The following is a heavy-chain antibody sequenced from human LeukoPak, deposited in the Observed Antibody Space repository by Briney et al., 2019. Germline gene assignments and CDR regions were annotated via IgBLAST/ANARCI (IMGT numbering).Heavy chain of an antibody. CDR1: GYTFTGYY. CDR3: ARGPAIILNYYYYMDV. V-gene: IGHV1-2*02. D-gene: IGHD2-2*02. CDR2: INPNSGGT. J-gene: IGHJ6*03. Sequence: ASVKVSCKASGYTFTGYYMHWVRQAPGQGLEWMGWINPNSGGTNYAQKFQGRVTMTRDTSISTAYMELSRLRSDDTAVYYCARGPAIILNYYYYMDVWGKGTTVTISS.